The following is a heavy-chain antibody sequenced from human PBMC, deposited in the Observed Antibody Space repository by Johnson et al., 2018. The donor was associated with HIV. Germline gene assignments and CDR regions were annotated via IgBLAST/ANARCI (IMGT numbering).Heavy chain of an antibody. CDR3: ARDWNNWNYGVPDAFDI. CDR2: IRYDGSNK. D-gene: IGHD1-7*01. J-gene: IGHJ3*02. V-gene: IGHV3-30*02. CDR1: GCTFSSYG. Sequence: QVQLVESGGGVVQPGGSLRLSCAASGCTFSSYGMHWVRQAPGKGLAWVAFIRYDGSNKYYADSVKGRLTISRDNSKNTLYLQMNSLRAEDTAVYYCARDWNNWNYGVPDAFDIRGQGTMVTVSS.